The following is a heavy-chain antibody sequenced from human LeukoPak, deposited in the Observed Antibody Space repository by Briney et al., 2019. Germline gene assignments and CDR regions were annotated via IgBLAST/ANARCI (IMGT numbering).Heavy chain of an antibody. CDR1: GFPFSNYW. CDR3: ARVPGPNWFDP. Sequence: GSLRLSCAASGFPFSNYWMTWVRQPPGKGLEWVGSMYHTGSTYYNPSLKSRVIISVDTSKNQVSLKLNFVTAADTAVYYCARVPGPNWFDPWGQGILVTVSS. CDR2: MYHTGST. J-gene: IGHJ5*02. V-gene: IGHV4-38-2*01.